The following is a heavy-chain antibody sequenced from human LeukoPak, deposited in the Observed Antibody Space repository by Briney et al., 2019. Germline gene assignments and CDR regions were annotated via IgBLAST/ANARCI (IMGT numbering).Heavy chain of an antibody. CDR3: AKDETNYFDY. J-gene: IGHJ4*02. Sequence: GGSLRLSCAASGFTFRNYARSWIRQAPGKGLEWVSTISLGGGSTYYADSVKGRFTISRDSSTNTLSLQMNRLRVEDTALYYCAKDETNYFDYWGQGTLVTVSS. CDR2: ISLGGGST. CDR1: GFTFRNYA. V-gene: IGHV3-23*01. D-gene: IGHD1-7*01.